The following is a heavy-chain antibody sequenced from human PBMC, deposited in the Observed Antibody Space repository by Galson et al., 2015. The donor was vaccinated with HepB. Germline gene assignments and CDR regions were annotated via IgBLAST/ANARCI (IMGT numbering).Heavy chain of an antibody. V-gene: IGHV1-18*01. J-gene: IGHJ6*02. D-gene: IGHD4-17*01. CDR2: MSAPNGNT. CDR3: GTSDYGDYHGMDV. Sequence: SVKVSCKASGYQFTTYGISWVRQAPGAGLEWMGWMSAPNGNTKNAQKFQGRVTMTTDTSTFTTYMEVRSLRSGDTAVYYCGTSDYGDYHGMDVWGRGTTVTVSS. CDR1: GYQFTTYG.